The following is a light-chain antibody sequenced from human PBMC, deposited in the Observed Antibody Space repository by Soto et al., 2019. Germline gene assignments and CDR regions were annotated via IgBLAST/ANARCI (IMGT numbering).Light chain of an antibody. J-gene: IGLJ1*01. CDR3: GSYTSSSTYV. Sequence: QSALTQPASVSGSPGQSITISCTGTSSDVGAYNYVSWYQQYPGKAPKLMIYDVSNRPSGVSNRFSGSKSGNTASLTISGLQAEDEADYYCGSYTSSSTYVFGSGTKVTVL. CDR2: DVS. CDR1: SSDVGAYNY. V-gene: IGLV2-14*01.